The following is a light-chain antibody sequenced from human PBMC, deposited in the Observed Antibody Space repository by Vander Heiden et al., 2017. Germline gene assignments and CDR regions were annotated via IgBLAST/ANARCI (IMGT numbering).Light chain of an antibody. Sequence: IQMTQSPSSLSPSVGDRVTITCRASQGISNHLAWYQQKPGKHHKLLIYSASTLQSGVPSRFSGSGSGTDFTLTISSLQPEDVATYYCQNYNTAPWTFGQGTKVEMK. V-gene: IGKV1-27*01. CDR3: QNYNTAPWT. CDR2: SAS. J-gene: IGKJ1*01. CDR1: QGISNH.